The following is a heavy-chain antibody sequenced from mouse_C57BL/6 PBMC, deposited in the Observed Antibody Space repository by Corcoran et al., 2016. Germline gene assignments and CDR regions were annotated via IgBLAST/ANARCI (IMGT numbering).Heavy chain of an antibody. J-gene: IGHJ3*01. CDR1: GYTFTDYY. CDR3: ARGGASNWGFAY. V-gene: IGHV1-75*01. CDR2: IFPGSGST. Sequence: QVQLKQSGAELVRPGASVKISCKASGYTFTDYYINWVKQRPGQGLEWIGWIFPGSGSTYYNEKFKGKATLTVDKSSSTAYMLLSSLTSEDSAVYFCARGGASNWGFAYWGQGTLVTVSA. D-gene: IGHD4-1*01.